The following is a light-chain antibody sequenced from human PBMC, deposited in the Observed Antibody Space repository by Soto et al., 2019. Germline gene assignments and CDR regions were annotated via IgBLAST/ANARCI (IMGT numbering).Light chain of an antibody. V-gene: IGKV3-20*01. Sequence: EIVLTQSPGTLSLSPGERATLSCRASQSVSSSYLAWYQQKPGQAPRLLIYGASSRATGIPDRFSGSGSGTDFTLTISRLEPEDLAVYYCKQYGSAPGYTFGQGTKLEIK. CDR2: GAS. J-gene: IGKJ2*01. CDR3: KQYGSAPGYT. CDR1: QSVSSSY.